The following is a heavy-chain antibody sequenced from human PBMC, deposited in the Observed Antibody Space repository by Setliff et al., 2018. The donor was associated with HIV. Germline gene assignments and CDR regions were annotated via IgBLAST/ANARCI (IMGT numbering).Heavy chain of an antibody. CDR3: AKFVVPHRFTGGPLDY. CDR1: GYSFTGYY. CDR2: IHPSAGTT. D-gene: IGHD3-10*01. V-gene: IGHV1-46*01. Sequence: ASVKVSCKASGYSFTGYYIHWVRQVPGQGLEWMGIIHPSAGTTTYAQKFQGRVTMTRDASARTLYMELNSLRSEDTAVYYCAKFVVPHRFTGGPLDYWGQGTLVTVSS. J-gene: IGHJ4*02.